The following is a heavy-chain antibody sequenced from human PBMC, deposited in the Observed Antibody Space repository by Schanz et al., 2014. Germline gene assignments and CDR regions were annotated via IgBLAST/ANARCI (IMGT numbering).Heavy chain of an antibody. J-gene: IGHJ4*02. CDR2: ISYDGRNK. CDR1: GFTFSSYA. Sequence: QVQLVESGGGVVQPGRSLRLSCAASGFTFSSYAMHWVRQAPGKGLEWVAVISYDGRNKYYADSVKGRFTISRDNSENTLYLQMNSLSADDTAVFYCASPSGYSDYGTYFDFWGQGTLVTVSS. D-gene: IGHD5-12*01. V-gene: IGHV3-30-3*01. CDR3: ASPSGYSDYGTYFDF.